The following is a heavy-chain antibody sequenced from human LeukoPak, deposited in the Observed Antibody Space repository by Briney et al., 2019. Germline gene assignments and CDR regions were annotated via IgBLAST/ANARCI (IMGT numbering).Heavy chain of an antibody. D-gene: IGHD1-20*01. CDR1: ADSITNYY. CDR3: ARGVNYYFDY. CDR2: IYINGIT. V-gene: IGHV4-4*07. J-gene: IGHJ4*02. Sequence: SETLSLTCSVSADSITNYYWNWIRHPAGKGLEWIGRIYINGITNYNPSLKSRVTMSVDTSKNHFSLNLSSVTAADTAVYYCARGVNYYFDYWGQGTLVTVSS.